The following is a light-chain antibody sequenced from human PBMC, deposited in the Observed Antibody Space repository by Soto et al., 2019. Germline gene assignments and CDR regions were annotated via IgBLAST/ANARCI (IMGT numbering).Light chain of an antibody. CDR3: STWDDSLKGVV. J-gene: IGLJ2*01. Sequence: QSVLTQPPSASRTPGQRVTIPCSGSNSNIGANTAHWYQQLPGTAHKLLIYSSNQRPSWVPDRFSGSKSGTSASLAISGLQSEDEADYYCSTWDDSLKGVVFGGGTKLTVL. CDR2: SSN. V-gene: IGLV1-44*01. CDR1: NSNIGANT.